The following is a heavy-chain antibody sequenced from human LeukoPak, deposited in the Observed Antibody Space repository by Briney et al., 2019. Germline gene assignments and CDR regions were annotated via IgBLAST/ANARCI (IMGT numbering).Heavy chain of an antibody. CDR3: AHGWGYYFAMDV. J-gene: IGHJ6*02. Sequence: GASVKLSCTASGYTFANYSIHWVRQAPGQGLEWVGSIYAKSGGTNYAKYVQGRLTITRDTSTNTAYMELNRLKSDDTAVYYCAHGWGYYFAMDVWGQGTTVTVSS. D-gene: IGHD3-16*01. CDR1: GYTFANYS. CDR2: IYAKSGGT. V-gene: IGHV1-2*02.